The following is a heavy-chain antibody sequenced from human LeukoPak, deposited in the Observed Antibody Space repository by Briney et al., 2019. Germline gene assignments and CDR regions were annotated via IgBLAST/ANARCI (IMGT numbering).Heavy chain of an antibody. Sequence: ASVKVSCKVFGYTLTELSMHWVRQPPGKGLEWMGGFDPEDGETIYAQKFQGRVSMTEDTSADTAYMELSSLRSEDAAVYYCVTDPVGYCSSDSCYSVDYWGQGTLVTVTS. D-gene: IGHD2-15*01. CDR2: FDPEDGET. CDR3: VTDPVGYCSSDSCYSVDY. CDR1: GYTLTELS. V-gene: IGHV1-24*01. J-gene: IGHJ4*02.